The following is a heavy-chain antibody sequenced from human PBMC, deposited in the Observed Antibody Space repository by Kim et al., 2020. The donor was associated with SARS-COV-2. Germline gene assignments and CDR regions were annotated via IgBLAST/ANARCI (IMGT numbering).Heavy chain of an antibody. J-gene: IGHJ4*02. D-gene: IGHD4-17*01. Sequence: PGKGLEWVAVMAYDGSYKFYSDSVKDRFTLSRDNSKNTLYLHMHILRSEDSAVYFCARTYGDYAKIFDYWGQGTLVTVSS. CDR3: ARTYGDYAKIFDY. V-gene: IGHV3-30*04. CDR2: MAYDGSYK.